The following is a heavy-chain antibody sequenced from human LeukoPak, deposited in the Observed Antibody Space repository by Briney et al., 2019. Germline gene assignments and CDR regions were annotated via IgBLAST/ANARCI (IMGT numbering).Heavy chain of an antibody. D-gene: IGHD2-2*01. CDR1: GFTFSSYE. CDR2: ISSSGSII. J-gene: IGHJ4*02. CDR3: AKFSQDILVVPAAYFDY. Sequence: GGSLRLSCAASGFTFSSYEMNWVRQAPGKGLEWVSYISSSGSIIYYADSVKGRSSISRDNSKNILYLQMNSLRADDTAVYYCAKFSQDILVVPAAYFDYWGQGTLVTVSS. V-gene: IGHV3-48*03.